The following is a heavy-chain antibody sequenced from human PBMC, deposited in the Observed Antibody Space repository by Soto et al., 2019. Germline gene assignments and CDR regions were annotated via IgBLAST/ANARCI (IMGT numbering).Heavy chain of an antibody. CDR2: ISSSSSTI. CDR1: GFTFSSYS. J-gene: IGHJ4*02. CDR3: ARGPSMIVAPAGPFDY. V-gene: IGHV3-48*02. D-gene: IGHD3-22*01. Sequence: EVQLVESGGGLVQPGGSLRLSCAASGFTFSSYSMNWVRQAPGKGLEWVSYISSSSSTIYYADFVKGRFTISRDNAKNSLYLQMNSLRDEDTAVYYCARGPSMIVAPAGPFDYWVQGTLVTVSS.